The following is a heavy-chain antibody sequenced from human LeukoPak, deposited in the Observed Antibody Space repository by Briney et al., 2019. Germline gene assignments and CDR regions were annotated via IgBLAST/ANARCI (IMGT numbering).Heavy chain of an antibody. CDR3: ARGRDHLDY. CDR1: GGSISSGGYS. V-gene: IGHV4-30-2*01. D-gene: IGHD1-14*01. J-gene: IGHJ4*02. CDR2: IYHSGST. Sequence: SETLSLTCAVSGGSISSGGYSWSWIRQPPGKGLEWIGYIYHSGSTYYNPSLKSRVTISVDRSKNQFSLKLSSVTAADTAVYYCARGRDHLDYWGQGTLVTVSS.